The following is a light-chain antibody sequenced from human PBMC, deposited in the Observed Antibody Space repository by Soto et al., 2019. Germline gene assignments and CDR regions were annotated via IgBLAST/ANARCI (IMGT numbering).Light chain of an antibody. CDR1: SSNIGNNA. J-gene: IGLJ2*01. V-gene: IGLV1-36*01. CDR3: SAWDDSLNGVV. CDR2: YDD. Sequence: QSVLTQPPSVSEAPRQRVTISCSGSSSNIGNNAVNWYQQLPGKAPKLLIYYDDLLPSGVSDRFSGSKSGTSASLAISGLQSEDEAAYYCSAWDDSLNGVVFGGGTTLTV.